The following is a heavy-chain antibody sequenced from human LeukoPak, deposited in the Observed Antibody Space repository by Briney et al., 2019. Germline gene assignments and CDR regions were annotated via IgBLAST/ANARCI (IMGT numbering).Heavy chain of an antibody. Sequence: PGGSLRLSCAASGFTFSSYAMSWVRQAPGKGLEWISYISSSGRTIYYADSVKGRFTISRDNAKNSLYLQMNSLRVEDTAVYYCARGSLTGEYGMDVWGQGTTVTVSS. V-gene: IGHV3-48*03. D-gene: IGHD1-20*01. CDR1: GFTFSSYA. CDR3: ARGSLTGEYGMDV. CDR2: ISSSGRTI. J-gene: IGHJ6*02.